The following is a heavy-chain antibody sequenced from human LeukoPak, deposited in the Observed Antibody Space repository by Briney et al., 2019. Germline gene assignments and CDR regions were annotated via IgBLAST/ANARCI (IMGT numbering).Heavy chain of an antibody. Sequence: SQTLSLTCTVSGDSLRKSTFYWVWIRQPPGKGLEWIGSIYYSGGADYNPSLQSRVTISVDTSKDEFSLKVRSVTAADTAVYFCARTHCEGDCFSAIRYWGQGTPVTVSS. V-gene: IGHV4-39*07. CDR2: IYYSGGA. CDR1: GDSLRKSTFY. J-gene: IGHJ4*02. D-gene: IGHD2-21*02. CDR3: ARTHCEGDCFSAIRY.